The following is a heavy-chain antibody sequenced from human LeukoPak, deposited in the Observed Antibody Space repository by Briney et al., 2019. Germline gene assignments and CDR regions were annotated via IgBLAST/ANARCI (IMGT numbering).Heavy chain of an antibody. CDR3: AKDPSSSSSYYYYYYMDV. Sequence: GGSLRLSCAASGFTFSSYGMHWVRQAPGKGLEWVAFIRYDGSNKYYADSVKGRFTISRDNSKNTLYLQMNSLRAEDTAVYYCAKDPSSSSSYYYYYYMDVWGKGTTVTVSS. CDR2: IRYDGSNK. V-gene: IGHV3-30*02. D-gene: IGHD6-6*01. CDR1: GFTFSSYG. J-gene: IGHJ6*03.